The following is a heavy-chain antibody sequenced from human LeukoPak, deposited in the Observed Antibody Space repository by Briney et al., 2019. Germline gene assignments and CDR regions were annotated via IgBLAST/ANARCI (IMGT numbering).Heavy chain of an antibody. CDR3: TRLNSGNYYDY. CDR2: ISSSSSTI. D-gene: IGHD1-26*01. J-gene: IGHJ4*02. Sequence: GGSLRLSCAASGFTFSSYSMNWVRQAPGKGLEWVSYISSSSSTIYYADSVKGRFTISRDNAKNSLYLQMNSLRAEDTAVYYCTRLNSGNYYDYWGQGTLVTVSS. V-gene: IGHV3-48*04. CDR1: GFTFSSYS.